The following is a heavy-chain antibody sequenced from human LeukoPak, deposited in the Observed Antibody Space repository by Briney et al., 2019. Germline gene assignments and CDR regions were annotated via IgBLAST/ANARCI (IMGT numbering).Heavy chain of an antibody. D-gene: IGHD3-10*01. CDR1: GFTFDDYA. J-gene: IGHJ4*02. CDR2: ISWNSGSI. V-gene: IGHV3-9*01. Sequence: GGSLRLSCAASGFTFDDYAMHWVRQAPGKGLEWVSGISWNSGSIGYADSVKGRFTISRDNAKNSLYLQMNSLRAEDTGVYYCARAGPITMIRGVITYYFDYWGQGTLVTVSS. CDR3: ARAGPITMIRGVITYYFDY.